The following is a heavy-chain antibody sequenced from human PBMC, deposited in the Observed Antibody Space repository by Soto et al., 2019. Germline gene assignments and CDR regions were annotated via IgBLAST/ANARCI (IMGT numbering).Heavy chain of an antibody. CDR3: ARRERAADTDWWFAP. J-gene: IGHJ5*02. CDR2: INHSGSA. Sequence: PSETLSLTCAVSGGSFSGYYWSWIRQPPGKGLEWIGEINHSGSANYNPSLKSRVTISVDTSKNQFSLKLSSVTAADTALYYCARRERAADTDWWFAPSGQGTLVTVSS. V-gene: IGHV4-34*01. CDR1: GGSFSGYY. D-gene: IGHD6-13*01.